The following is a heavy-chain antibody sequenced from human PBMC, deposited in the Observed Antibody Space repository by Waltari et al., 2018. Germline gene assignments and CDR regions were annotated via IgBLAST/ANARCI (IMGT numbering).Heavy chain of an antibody. V-gene: IGHV4-59*11. CDR2: IYYSGST. CDR3: ARVGGFYGDYYYYYGMDV. CDR1: GGSISSHY. D-gene: IGHD4-17*01. J-gene: IGHJ6*02. Sequence: QVQLQESGPGLVKPSETLSLTCTVSGGSISSHYWSWIRQPPGKGLEWIGYIYYSGSTNYNPSLKSRVTISVDTSKNQFSLKLSSVTAADTAVYYCARVGGFYGDYYYYYGMDVWGQGTRSPSP.